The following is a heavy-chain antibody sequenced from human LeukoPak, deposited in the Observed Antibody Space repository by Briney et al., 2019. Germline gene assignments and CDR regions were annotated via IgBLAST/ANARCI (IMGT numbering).Heavy chain of an antibody. CDR1: GFTFSDYY. D-gene: IGHD3-22*01. CDR3: ASGRGYDSSGYPDQEY. CDR2: ISSSSYT. J-gene: IGHJ4*02. Sequence: GGSLRLSCAASGFTFSDYYMSWIRQAPGKGLEWVSYISSSSYTNYADSVKGRFTISRDNAKNSLYLQMNSLRAEDTAVYYCASGRGYDSSGYPDQEYWGQGTLVTVSS. V-gene: IGHV3-11*06.